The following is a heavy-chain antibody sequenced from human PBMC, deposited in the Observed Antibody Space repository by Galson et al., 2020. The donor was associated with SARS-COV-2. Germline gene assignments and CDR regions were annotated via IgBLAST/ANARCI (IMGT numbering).Heavy chain of an antibody. CDR2: ISSDSWYI. J-gene: IGHJ4*02. Sequence: GESLKISCAASEFTFSSYTINWVRQAPGKGLEWVSSISSDSWYIHYADSLKGRFTISRDNAKNLLVLQMNSLRAEETAVYYCARSPPASTSGTSIYFDYWGQGSLVTVSS. D-gene: IGHD3-10*01. CDR3: ARSPPASTSGTSIYFDY. CDR1: EFTFSSYT. V-gene: IGHV3-21*01.